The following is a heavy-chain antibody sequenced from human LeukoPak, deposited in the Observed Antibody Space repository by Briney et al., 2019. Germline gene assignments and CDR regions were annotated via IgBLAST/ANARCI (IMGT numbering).Heavy chain of an antibody. CDR1: GGSINSYY. CDR3: ARARDGHINNWFDP. J-gene: IGHJ5*02. CDR2: IYYSGST. D-gene: IGHD5-24*01. V-gene: IGHV4-59*01. Sequence: SETLSLTCTVSGGSINSYYWSWIRQPPGKGLEWIGYIYYSGSTKYNPSLKSRVTISVDTSKNQYSLKMSSVTAADTAVYYCARARDGHINNWFDPWGQGTLVTV.